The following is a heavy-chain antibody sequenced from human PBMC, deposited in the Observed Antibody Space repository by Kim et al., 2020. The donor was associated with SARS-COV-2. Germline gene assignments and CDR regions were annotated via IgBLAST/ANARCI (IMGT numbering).Heavy chain of an antibody. D-gene: IGHD4-17*01. CDR3: ARVYWAGLRDYYGMDV. J-gene: IGHJ6*02. V-gene: IGHV4-34*01. Sequence: SLKSRVTISVDTSKNQFSLKLSSVTAADTAVYYCARVYWAGLRDYYGMDVWGQGTTVTVSS.